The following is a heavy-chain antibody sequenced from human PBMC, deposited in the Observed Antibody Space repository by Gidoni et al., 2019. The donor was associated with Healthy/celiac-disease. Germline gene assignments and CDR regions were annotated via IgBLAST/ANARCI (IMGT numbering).Heavy chain of an antibody. J-gene: IGHJ6*02. CDR1: GFSFDSYS. V-gene: IGHV3-30*03. CDR2: ISYHSVNK. CDR3: ARDVRHYSFYYGMDV. D-gene: IGHD2-15*01. Sequence: LESGGDVVQPGTSLRLYCQASGFSFDSYSIHWVRLTPGKGLEWVAVISYHSVNKFYADSVTGRFTISRDNAKNTAYLDITGLRPDDTAKYFCARDVRHYSFYYGMDVWGLGTTVTVSS.